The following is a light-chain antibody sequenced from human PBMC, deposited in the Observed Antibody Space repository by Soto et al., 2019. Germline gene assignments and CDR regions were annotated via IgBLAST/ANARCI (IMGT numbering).Light chain of an antibody. V-gene: IGKV1-39*01. Sequence: DIQMTQSPSSLSASVGYRVTITCRASQSISSYLNWYQQKQGKAPKLLIYAASSLQSGVPSTFSGSRSRTDFTLTISSLQPEDFTTYYCQQTSSTQYTFGHRTKLEIK. J-gene: IGKJ2*01. CDR1: QSISSY. CDR3: QQTSSTQYT. CDR2: AAS.